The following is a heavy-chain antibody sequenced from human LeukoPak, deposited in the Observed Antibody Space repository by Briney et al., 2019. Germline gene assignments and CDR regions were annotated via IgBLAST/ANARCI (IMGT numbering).Heavy chain of an antibody. CDR1: GGSISSYY. J-gene: IGHJ4*02. D-gene: IGHD6-19*01. V-gene: IGHV4-59*01. CDR3: ARSYSSGFLDY. Sequence: EPSETLSLTCTVSGGSISSYYRSWIRQPPGKGLEWIGYIYYSGSTNYNPSLKSRVTISVDTSKNQFSLKLSSVTAADTAVYYCARSYSSGFLDYWGQGTLVTVSS. CDR2: IYYSGST.